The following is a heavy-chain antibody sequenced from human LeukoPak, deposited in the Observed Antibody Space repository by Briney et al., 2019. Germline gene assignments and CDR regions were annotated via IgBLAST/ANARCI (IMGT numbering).Heavy chain of an antibody. V-gene: IGHV4-34*01. Sequence: SETLSLTCAVYAGSFTGYYWSWIRHPPGKGLEWIGEINHSGSTNYNPSLKSRVTISVDTSKNQFSLKLRSVTAADTAVYYCARRAIVVVPAAMGNNWFDPWGQGTLVTVSS. CDR2: INHSGST. D-gene: IGHD2-2*01. J-gene: IGHJ5*02. CDR1: AGSFTGYY. CDR3: ARRAIVVVPAAMGNNWFDP.